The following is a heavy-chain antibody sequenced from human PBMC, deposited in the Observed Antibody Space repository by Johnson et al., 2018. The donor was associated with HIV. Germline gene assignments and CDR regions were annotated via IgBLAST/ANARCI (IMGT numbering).Heavy chain of an antibody. CDR3: ARGGSGSAQKGGDAFDI. V-gene: IGHV3-15*01. J-gene: IGHJ3*02. D-gene: IGHD1-26*01. Sequence: VQLVESGGGLVQPGGSLRLSCAASGFTFSNAWMSWVRQAPGKGLEWVGRIKSKTDGGTTDYAAPVKGRLTISRDDSKNTLYLQMNSLKTEDTAVYYCARGGSGSAQKGGDAFDIWGQGTMVTVSS. CDR1: GFTFSNAW. CDR2: IKSKTDGGTT.